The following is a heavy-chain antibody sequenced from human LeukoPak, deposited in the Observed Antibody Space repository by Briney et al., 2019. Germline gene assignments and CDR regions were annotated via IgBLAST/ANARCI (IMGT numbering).Heavy chain of an antibody. CDR2: IYTSGST. D-gene: IGHD3-3*01. J-gene: IGHJ4*02. V-gene: IGHV4-61*02. CDR1: GGSISSGRYD. CDR3: ARDFSYFGVVSDYFDY. Sequence: PSQTLSLTCTVAGGSISSGRYDWGWIRQPAGKGLEWIGRIYTSGSTNYNPSLKSRVTISVDTSKNQFSLKLSSVTAADTAVYYCARDFSYFGVVSDYFDYWGQGTLVTVSS.